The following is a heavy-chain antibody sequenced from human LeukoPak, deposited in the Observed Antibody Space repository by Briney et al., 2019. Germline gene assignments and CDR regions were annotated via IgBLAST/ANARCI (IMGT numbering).Heavy chain of an antibody. J-gene: IGHJ4*02. CDR1: SGSISGGVYY. Sequence: PSQTLSLTCPVSSGSISGGVYYWSWIRQHPGKGLEWIGYIYYSGSTYYNPSLKSRVTISVDTSKNQFSLKLSSVTAADTAVYYCARGVRWLQLSYFDYWGQGTLVTVSS. CDR2: IYYSGST. D-gene: IGHD5-24*01. CDR3: ARGVRWLQLSYFDY. V-gene: IGHV4-31*03.